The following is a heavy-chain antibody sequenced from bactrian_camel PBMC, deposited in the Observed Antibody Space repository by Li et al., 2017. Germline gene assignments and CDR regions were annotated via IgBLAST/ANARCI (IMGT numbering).Heavy chain of an antibody. CDR1: GYTIGRYC. CDR3: AADPYSDYRCSDEFGY. D-gene: IGHD4*01. CDR2: ITDRGAT. Sequence: HVQLVESGGGSVQAGGSLRLSCAASGYTIGRYCMGWFRQIPDKEREAVAGITDRGATKYTDSVKGRFTISLDNAKNTLYLEMNNLKIEDTAMYYCAADPYSDYRCSDEFGYWGQGTQVTVS. J-gene: IGHJ6*01. V-gene: IGHV3S55*01.